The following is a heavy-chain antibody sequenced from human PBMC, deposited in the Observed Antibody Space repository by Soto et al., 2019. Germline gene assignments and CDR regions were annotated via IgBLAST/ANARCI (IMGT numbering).Heavy chain of an antibody. CDR1: GGTFSSYT. CDR2: IIPILGIA. Sequence: QVQLVQSGAEVKKPGSSVKVSCKASGGTFSSYTISWVRQAPGQGLEWMGRIIPILGIANYAQKFQGRVTIXXDXSXXTADMELSSLRSEDTAVYYCARPAVEMATTAGMDYWGQGTLVTVSS. D-gene: IGHD1-1*01. J-gene: IGHJ4*02. V-gene: IGHV1-69*02. CDR3: ARPAVEMATTAGMDY.